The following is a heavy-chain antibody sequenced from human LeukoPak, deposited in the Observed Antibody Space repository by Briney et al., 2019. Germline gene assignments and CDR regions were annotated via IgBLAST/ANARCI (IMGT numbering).Heavy chain of an antibody. CDR2: IYYSGST. V-gene: IGHV4-39*07. CDR1: GGSISTSNYY. Sequence: SETLSLTCTVSGGSISTSNYYWGWIRQPPGKGLEWIGSIYYSGSTYYNPSLKSRVTISVDTSKNQFSLKLSSVTAADTAVYYCARIRHYGSGSFPFDYWGQGTLVTVSS. D-gene: IGHD3-10*01. J-gene: IGHJ4*02. CDR3: ARIRHYGSGSFPFDY.